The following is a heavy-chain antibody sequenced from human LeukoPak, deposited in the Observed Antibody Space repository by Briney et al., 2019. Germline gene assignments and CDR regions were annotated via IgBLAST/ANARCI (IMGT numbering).Heavy chain of an antibody. D-gene: IGHD1-7*01. CDR3: ARDSEAGTTTKYYFDY. J-gene: IGHJ4*02. CDR1: GFTFSSFA. V-gene: IGHV3-64*01. Sequence: GGSLRLSCAASGFTFSSFAMHCGRQAPGEGLEYVSAISSNGGSTYYANSVKGRFTISRDNSKNTLYLQMGSLRAEDMAVYYCARDSEAGTTTKYYFDYWGQGNLVTVSS. CDR2: ISSNGGST.